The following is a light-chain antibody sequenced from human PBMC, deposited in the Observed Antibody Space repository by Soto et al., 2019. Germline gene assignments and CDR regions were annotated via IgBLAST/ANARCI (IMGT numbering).Light chain of an antibody. J-gene: IGKJ5*01. V-gene: IGKV1-39*01. Sequence: DIQMTQSPSSLSASVGDRVTITCRASQSISSYLNWYQQKPGKAPKLLIYAASSLQSGVPSRFSGSGSGTDFTLTISSLQPEHFATYYCQQSYSTPTITFGQGTRLE. CDR2: AAS. CDR3: QQSYSTPTIT. CDR1: QSISSY.